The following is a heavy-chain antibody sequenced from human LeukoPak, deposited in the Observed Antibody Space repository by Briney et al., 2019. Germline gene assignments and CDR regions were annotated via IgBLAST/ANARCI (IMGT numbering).Heavy chain of an antibody. CDR2: IRYDGNNK. D-gene: IGHD5-18*01. CDR1: GFTFSSHG. V-gene: IGHV3-30*02. CDR3: ARGYSYGPVRFDP. Sequence: GGSLRLSCAASGFTFSSHGMHWVRQTPAKGLEWVAFIRYDGNNKVYTDSVKGRFSISRDNSRNTLYLQMNSLRAEDTAVYYCARGYSYGPVRFDPWGQGTLVTVSS. J-gene: IGHJ5*02.